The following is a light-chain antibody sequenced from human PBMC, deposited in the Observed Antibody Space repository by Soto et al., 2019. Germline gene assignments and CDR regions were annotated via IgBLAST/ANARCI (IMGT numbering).Light chain of an antibody. CDR1: QTVRNNY. Sequence: EFVLTQSPGTLSLSPGERATLSCRASQTVRNNYLAWYQQKPGQAPRLLIYDASSRATGIPDRFSGGGSGTAFTLTISRLEPDDFTVYYCQQFSSYPHTFGGGTKVDIK. V-gene: IGKV3-20*01. CDR3: QQFSSYPHT. CDR2: DAS. J-gene: IGKJ4*01.